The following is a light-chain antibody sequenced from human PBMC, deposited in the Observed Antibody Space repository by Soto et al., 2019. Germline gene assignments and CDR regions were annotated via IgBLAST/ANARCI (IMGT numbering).Light chain of an antibody. J-gene: IGLJ2*01. Sequence: QSDLTQPASVSGSPGPSITISCTGTSSDVGGYNYVSWYQQHPGKAPKLMIYEVSNRPSGVSNRFSGAKSGNTASLTISGLQAEDEADYYCSSYTSSRTDVVFGGGTKVTVL. CDR3: SSYTSSRTDVV. CDR2: EVS. V-gene: IGLV2-14*01. CDR1: SSDVGGYNY.